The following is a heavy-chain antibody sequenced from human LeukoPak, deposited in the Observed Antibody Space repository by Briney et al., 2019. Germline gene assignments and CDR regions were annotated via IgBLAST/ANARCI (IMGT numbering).Heavy chain of an antibody. CDR1: GFTFSTYW. Sequence: GGSLRLSCAASGFTFSTYWMSWVRQAPGRGLEWVANIKHDGSEKFYVDSVRGRFTISRDNAKNSLYLQLNSLRAEDTALCYCARITGIEAAGDYWGQGTLVTVSS. J-gene: IGHJ4*02. CDR2: IKHDGSEK. V-gene: IGHV3-7*04. D-gene: IGHD6-13*01. CDR3: ARITGIEAAGDY.